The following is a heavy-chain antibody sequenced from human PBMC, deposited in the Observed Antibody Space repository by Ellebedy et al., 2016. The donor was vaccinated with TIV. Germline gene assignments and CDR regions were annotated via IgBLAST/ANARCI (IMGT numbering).Heavy chain of an antibody. CDR3: ARTSGHVLGTFDP. Sequence: SETLSLTXTVSGGSISSSFYYWGWIRQPPGKGLEWIGSIYYSERTYYNPSLKSRVTISVDTSKNQFSLKLRSVTAADTAVYYWARTSGHVLGTFDPWGQGILVTVSS. V-gene: IGHV4-39*07. J-gene: IGHJ5*02. CDR1: GGSISSSFYY. CDR2: IYYSERT. D-gene: IGHD2-8*02.